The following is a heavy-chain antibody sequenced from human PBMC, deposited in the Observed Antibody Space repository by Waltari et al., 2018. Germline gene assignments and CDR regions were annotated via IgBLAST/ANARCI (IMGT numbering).Heavy chain of an antibody. D-gene: IGHD2-2*03. Sequence: EVNLVESRGGLVQPGGSLRLSCTASGFTFSTYWLAGCRQAPGKGLEWVASIRDDGSQKYYVDSVKGRFTISRDNTENSLDLQMNSLRVEDTAIYYCTGVDGYWGQGTLVTVSS. CDR3: TGVDGY. CDR1: GFTFSTYW. V-gene: IGHV3-7*01. CDR2: IRDDGSQK. J-gene: IGHJ4*02.